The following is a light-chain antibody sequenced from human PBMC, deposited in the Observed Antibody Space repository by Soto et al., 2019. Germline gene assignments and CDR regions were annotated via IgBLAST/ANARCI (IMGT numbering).Light chain of an antibody. CDR2: EVS. CDR1: SSDVGGYNY. CDR3: SSYTSSGTRV. Sequence: QSVLTQPASVSGPPGQSITISCTGTSSDVGGYNYVSWYQQHPGKAPKLMIYEVSNRPSGVSNRFSGSKSGNTASLTISGLQAEDEADYYCSSYTSSGTRVFGTGTKVTVL. J-gene: IGLJ1*01. V-gene: IGLV2-14*01.